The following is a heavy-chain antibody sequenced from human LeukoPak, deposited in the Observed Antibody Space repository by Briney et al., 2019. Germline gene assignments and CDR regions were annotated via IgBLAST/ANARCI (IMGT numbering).Heavy chain of an antibody. CDR3: VKGAAYHLGDAFDI. CDR1: GFTFDDYV. Sequence: GGSLRLSCAASGFTFDDYVMNWVRQAPGKGLEWVSGISWNSGTIGYADSVKGRFTISRDNAKNSLYLQMNSLRAEDTALYYCVKGAAYHLGDAFDIWGQGTMVTVSS. CDR2: ISWNSGTI. J-gene: IGHJ3*02. D-gene: IGHD2-15*01. V-gene: IGHV3-9*01.